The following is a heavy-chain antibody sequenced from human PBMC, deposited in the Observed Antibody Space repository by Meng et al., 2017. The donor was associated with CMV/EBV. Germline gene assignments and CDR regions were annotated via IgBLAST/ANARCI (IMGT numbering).Heavy chain of an antibody. CDR2: IHPQSGVT. J-gene: IGHJ6*02. V-gene: IGHV1-2*02. Sequence: ASVKVSCKASGYTFTDHYFHWVRQAPGQGLEWMGWIHPQSGVTNYAQKFQARVTLTRDTSINTGYMELSRLTSDDTAVYYCAIEKGVAGKDYYYGMDVWGQGTTVTVSS. CDR3: AIEKGVAGKDYYYGMDV. CDR1: GYTFTDHY. D-gene: IGHD6-19*01.